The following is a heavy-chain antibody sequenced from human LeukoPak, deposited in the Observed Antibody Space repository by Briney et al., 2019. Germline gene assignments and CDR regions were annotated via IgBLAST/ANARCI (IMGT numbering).Heavy chain of an antibody. CDR3: ARAGAVAGLNYYYYMDV. Sequence: SETLSLTCAVYGGSFSGYYWSWIRQPPGKGLEWIGEINHSGSTNYNPALKSRVTILVDTSKKQFSLKLSSVTAADTAVYYCARAGAVAGLNYYYYMDVWGKGTTVTVSS. CDR2: INHSGST. CDR1: GGSFSGYY. J-gene: IGHJ6*03. D-gene: IGHD6-19*01. V-gene: IGHV4-34*01.